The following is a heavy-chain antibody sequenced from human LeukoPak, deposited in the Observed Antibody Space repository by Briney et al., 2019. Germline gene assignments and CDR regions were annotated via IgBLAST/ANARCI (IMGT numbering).Heavy chain of an antibody. CDR1: GYSMISGYN. V-gene: IGHV4-38-2*02. CDR2: IYHSGST. CDR3: AREPHQGRDYYDSSSLGY. J-gene: IGHJ4*02. D-gene: IGHD3-22*01. Sequence: SETLSLTCAVSGYSMISGYNWGWIRQPPEKGLEWIGSIYHSGSTYYNPSLKSRVTISVDTSKNQFSLKLSSVTAADTAVYYCAREPHQGRDYYDSSSLGYWGQGTLVTVSS.